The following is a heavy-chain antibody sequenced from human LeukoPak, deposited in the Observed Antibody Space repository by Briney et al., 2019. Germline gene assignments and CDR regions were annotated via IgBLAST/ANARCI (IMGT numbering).Heavy chain of an antibody. Sequence: ASVKVSCKASGYTFTGYYMHWVRQAPGQGLEWMGWINPNSGGTNYAQKFQGRVTMTRDTSISTAYMELSRLRSDDTAVYYCARGPARIAAAGRPRRVYWFDPWGQGTLSPSPQ. CDR3: ARGPARIAAAGRPRRVYWFDP. V-gene: IGHV1-2*02. CDR1: GYTFTGYY. D-gene: IGHD6-13*01. J-gene: IGHJ5*02. CDR2: INPNSGGT.